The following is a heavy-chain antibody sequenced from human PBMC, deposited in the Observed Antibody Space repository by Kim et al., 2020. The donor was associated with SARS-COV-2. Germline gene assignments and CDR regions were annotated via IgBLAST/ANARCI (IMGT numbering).Heavy chain of an antibody. CDR3: ARGDTVVASRYYYAMDV. D-gene: IGHD5-18*01. Sequence: ASVKVSCKASGYTFTGYYIHWVRQAPGQGLEWMAWISTDSGDTNYAQKFQDRVTMTRDTSINTTYMELRSLRSDDTAAYFCARGDTVVASRYYYAMDVWGQGHTVTVSS. CDR2: ISTDSGDT. V-gene: IGHV1-2*02. J-gene: IGHJ6*02. CDR1: GYTFTGYY.